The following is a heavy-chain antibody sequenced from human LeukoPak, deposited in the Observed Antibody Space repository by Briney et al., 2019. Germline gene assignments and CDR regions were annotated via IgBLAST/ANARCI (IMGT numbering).Heavy chain of an antibody. CDR3: ARVGGGDFWSGGNWFDP. CDR1: VGSISSSYSY. J-gene: IGHJ5*02. V-gene: IGHV4-39*07. Sequence: SETLSLTCTVSVGSISSSYSYWGWIRQPPGKGLEWIGNIYYSGSTYYNPSLKSRVTISVDTSKNQFSLKLSSVTAADTAVYYCARVGGGDFWSGGNWFDPWGQGTLVTVSS. CDR2: IYYSGST. D-gene: IGHD3-3*01.